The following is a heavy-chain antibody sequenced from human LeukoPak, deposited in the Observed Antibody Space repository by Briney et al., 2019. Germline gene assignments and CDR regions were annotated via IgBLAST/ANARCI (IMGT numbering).Heavy chain of an antibody. Sequence: GASVKDSCKSSGRTFSNYAISWVRQAPGQGLEWMGGIIPIFGTANYAQKFQGRVTITTDESTSTAYMELSSLISEDTAVYYCARAPVYDSSGYYYCFDYCGQGTLVTVSS. CDR3: ARAPVYDSSGYYYCFDY. CDR2: IIPIFGTA. J-gene: IGHJ4*02. D-gene: IGHD3-22*01. V-gene: IGHV1-69*05. CDR1: GRTFSNYA.